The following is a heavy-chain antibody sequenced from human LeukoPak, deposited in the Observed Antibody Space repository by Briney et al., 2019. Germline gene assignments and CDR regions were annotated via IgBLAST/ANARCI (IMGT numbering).Heavy chain of an antibody. Sequence: GGSLRLSCAASGFTFSSYWMTWVRQAPGKGLEWVANIKQDGSERSYVDSVKGRFTISRDNAKNSLYLQVNTLRDEDTAVYYCATGAGCGYWGQGTLVTVSS. V-gene: IGHV3-7*03. D-gene: IGHD6-19*01. CDR2: IKQDGSER. CDR3: ATGAGCGY. CDR1: GFTFSSYW. J-gene: IGHJ4*02.